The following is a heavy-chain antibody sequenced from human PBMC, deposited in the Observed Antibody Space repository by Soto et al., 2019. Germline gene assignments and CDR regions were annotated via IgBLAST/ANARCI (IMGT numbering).Heavy chain of an antibody. V-gene: IGHV3-20*04. D-gene: IGHD3-10*01. J-gene: IGHJ4*02. Sequence: EVQLVESGGGVIRPGGSLRLSCAASGFSFDDDYGMIRVRQGPGKGLEWVCGGDRNGVETGYVDSVRGRFAISSEKSNLSLYLEMSRLRGEHTPFPSCALGVSGSVAYWGQGTLVTVSA. CDR3: ALGVSGSVAY. CDR2: GDRNGVET. CDR1: GFSFDDDYG.